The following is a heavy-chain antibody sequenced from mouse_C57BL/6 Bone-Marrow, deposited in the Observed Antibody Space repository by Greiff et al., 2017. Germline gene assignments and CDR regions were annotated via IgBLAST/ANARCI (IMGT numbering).Heavy chain of an antibody. J-gene: IGHJ4*01. CDR3: ARARGDYDVNYYAMYY. CDR1: GFSINSDCY. V-gene: IGHV3-3*01. Sequence: EVQLQESGPSLVRPSQTLSLTCTVTGFSINSDCYWIWMRQFPGNKLGYIGNTFYSGITYYNPTRESRTYITRDTSKNHFSLKCSSVTTEDTATYYCARARGDYDVNYYAMYYCGQGTSVTVSS. CDR2: TFYSGIT. D-gene: IGHD2-4*01.